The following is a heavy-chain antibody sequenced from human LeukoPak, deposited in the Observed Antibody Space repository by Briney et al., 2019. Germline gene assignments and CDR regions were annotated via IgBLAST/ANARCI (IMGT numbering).Heavy chain of an antibody. D-gene: IGHD2-21*02. CDR2: IYSSGST. V-gene: IGHV4-59*01. CDR1: GGSISSYY. Sequence: SETLSLTCTVSGGSISSYYWSWIQQPPGKGLEWIGYIYSSGSTNYNPSLKSRITISVDTSENQFSLKLSSVTAADTAVYYCARFAYCGGHCWYYFDYWGQGSLVTVSS. CDR3: ARFAYCGGHCWYYFDY. J-gene: IGHJ4*02.